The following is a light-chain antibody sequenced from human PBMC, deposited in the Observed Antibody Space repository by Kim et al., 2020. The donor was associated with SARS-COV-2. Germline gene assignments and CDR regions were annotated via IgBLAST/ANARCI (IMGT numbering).Light chain of an antibody. Sequence: GQSVTNSCTGTSSDVGSYNYVSWYQQNPGKAPKFMIYDVSKRPSGVPDRFSGSKSGNTASLTISGLQAEDEADYYCCSYAGSYTYVFGTGTKVTVL. CDR1: SSDVGSYNY. J-gene: IGLJ1*01. CDR3: CSYAGSYTYV. CDR2: DVS. V-gene: IGLV2-11*01.